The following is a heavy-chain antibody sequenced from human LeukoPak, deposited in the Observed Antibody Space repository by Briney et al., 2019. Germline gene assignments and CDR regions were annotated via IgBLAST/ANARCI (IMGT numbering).Heavy chain of an antibody. CDR2: IWYDGSNK. V-gene: IGHV3-33*06. Sequence: GRSLRLSCAASGFTFSSYGMHWVRQAPGKGLEWVAVIWYDGSNKYYADSVKGRFTISRDNSKNTLYLQMNSLRAEDTAVYYCAKGPYSSSWYPPYYYYYGMDVWGQGTTVTVSS. CDR1: GFTFSSYG. CDR3: AKGPYSSSWYPPYYYYYGMDV. J-gene: IGHJ6*02. D-gene: IGHD6-13*01.